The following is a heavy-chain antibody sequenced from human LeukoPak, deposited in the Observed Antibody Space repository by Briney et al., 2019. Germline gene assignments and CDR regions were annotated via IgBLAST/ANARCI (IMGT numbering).Heavy chain of an antibody. CDR1: GFTFSSYA. J-gene: IGHJ4*02. CDR2: ISYDGSNK. V-gene: IGHV3-30*04. CDR3: ARATFDY. Sequence: RGGSLRLSCAASGFTFSSYAMHWVRQAPGKGLEWVAVISYDGSNKYYADSVKGRFTISRDNSKNTLYLQMNSLRAEDTAVYYCARATFDYWGQGTLVTVSS.